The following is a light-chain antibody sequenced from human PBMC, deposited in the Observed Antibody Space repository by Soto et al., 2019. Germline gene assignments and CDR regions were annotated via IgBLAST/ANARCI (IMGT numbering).Light chain of an antibody. J-gene: IGLJ1*01. Sequence: QSVLTQPASVSGSPGQSITISCIGTSSDVGTYNYVSWNQQHPGKAPKLMIYEVSNRPSGVSNRFSGSKSGNTASLTISGLQAEDEADYYCSSYTSSSTYVFGTGTKVTVL. V-gene: IGLV2-14*01. CDR1: SSDVGTYNY. CDR3: SSYTSSSTYV. CDR2: EVS.